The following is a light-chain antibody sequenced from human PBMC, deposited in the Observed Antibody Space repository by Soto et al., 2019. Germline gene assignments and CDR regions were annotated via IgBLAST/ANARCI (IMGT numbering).Light chain of an antibody. CDR2: DAS. J-gene: IGKJ1*01. CDR1: ESVNNY. CDR3: QQRTNWPPT. Sequence: ETVLTQSLATLSLSPGERATLSCRASESVNNYLAWYQQKPGQAPRLLIYDASSRATGIPARFSGTGSGTDFTLTLSSLEPEDFAVYYCQQRTNWPPTFGQGTKVEIK. V-gene: IGKV3-11*01.